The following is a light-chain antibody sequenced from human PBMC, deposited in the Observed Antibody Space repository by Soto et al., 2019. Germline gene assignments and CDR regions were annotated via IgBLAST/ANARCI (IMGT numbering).Light chain of an antibody. V-gene: IGKV3D-15*01. CDR1: QSINSD. CDR2: GAS. J-gene: IGKJ5*01. CDR3: QQYNNWPVT. Sequence: EIVMTQSPATLSVSPGETTRLSCRAGQSINSDVAWYQQKVGQTPRLLIHGASTRATGIAARFSGSGSGTEFTLTISGLQSEDFATYYCQQYNNWPVTFGGGTRLEI.